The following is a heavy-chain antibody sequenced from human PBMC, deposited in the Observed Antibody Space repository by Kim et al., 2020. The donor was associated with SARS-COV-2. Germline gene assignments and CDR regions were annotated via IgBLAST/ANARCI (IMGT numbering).Heavy chain of an antibody. V-gene: IGHV1-69*13. CDR2: IIPIFGTA. J-gene: IGHJ4*02. D-gene: IGHD2-15*01. CDR1: GGTFSSYA. CDR3: ATACGSGGSCYSTNDY. Sequence: SVKVSCKASGGTFSSYAISWVRQAPGQGLEWMGGIIPIFGTANYAQKFQGRVTITADESTSTAYMELSSLRSEDTAVYYCATACGSGGSCYSTNDYWGQGTLVTVSS.